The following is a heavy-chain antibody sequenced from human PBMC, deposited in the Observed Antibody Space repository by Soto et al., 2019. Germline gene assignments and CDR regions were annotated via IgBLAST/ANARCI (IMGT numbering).Heavy chain of an antibody. D-gene: IGHD2-8*01. Sequence: ASVKVSCKASGYTFTSYGISWVRQAPGQGLEWMGWISAYNGNTNYAQKLQGRVTMTTDTSTSTAYMELRSLRSDDTAVYYCARDKSCTNGVCLYYYYYGMDVWGQGTTVTVSS. CDR1: GYTFTSYG. J-gene: IGHJ6*02. CDR3: ARDKSCTNGVCLYYYYYGMDV. CDR2: ISAYNGNT. V-gene: IGHV1-18*01.